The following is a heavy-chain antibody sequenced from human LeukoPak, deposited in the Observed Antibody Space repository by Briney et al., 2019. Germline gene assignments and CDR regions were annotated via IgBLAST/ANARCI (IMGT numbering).Heavy chain of an antibody. Sequence: GGSLRLSRAASGFTVSSNHMSWVRQAPGKGLEWVSVIYSGGSTDYADSVKGRFTISRDNLKNTLYLQMNSLRAEDTAVYYCARGPAGYNWGQGTLVTFPS. CDR1: GFTVSSNH. CDR2: IYSGGST. J-gene: IGHJ4*02. V-gene: IGHV3-53*01. CDR3: ARGPAGYN. D-gene: IGHD1-1*01.